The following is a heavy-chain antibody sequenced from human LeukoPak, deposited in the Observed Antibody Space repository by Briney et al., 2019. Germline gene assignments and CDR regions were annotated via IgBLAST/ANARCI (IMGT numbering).Heavy chain of an antibody. Sequence: SSETLSLTCTVSGDSFNGYYWGWIRQPPGKGLECVGYMYSSGSTAYNPSLKSRLSISIDTSKSQFSLTLCSVTAADTAVYFCARHVYGKGMYVWGKGTTVTVSS. V-gene: IGHV4-59*08. CDR3: ARHVYGKGMYV. CDR1: GDSFNGYY. CDR2: MYSSGST. D-gene: IGHD4-17*01. J-gene: IGHJ6*04.